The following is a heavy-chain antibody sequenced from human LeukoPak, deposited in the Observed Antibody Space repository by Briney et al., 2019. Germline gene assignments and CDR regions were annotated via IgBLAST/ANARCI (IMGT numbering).Heavy chain of an antibody. CDR1: GFTFSSYA. Sequence: GASLRLSCAASGFTFSSYAVSWVRQAPGKGLEWVSTIGGSGISTSYADSVKGRFTISRDNSKNTLYVQMNSLRAEDTALYYCARGYSIGWYNSFEYWGQGTLVTVSS. V-gene: IGHV3-23*01. CDR2: IGGSGIST. CDR3: ARGYSIGWYNSFEY. D-gene: IGHD6-19*01. J-gene: IGHJ4*02.